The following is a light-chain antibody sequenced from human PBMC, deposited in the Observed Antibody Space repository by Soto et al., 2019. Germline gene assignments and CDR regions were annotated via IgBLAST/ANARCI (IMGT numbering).Light chain of an antibody. CDR2: KAS. Sequence: DIQMTQSPSTLSTSVGDSVTITCRASQSISSWLAWYQQQPGKAPKLLIYKASSLESGVPPRFSGSGSGTDFTLTISSLQPDDFATYYCQQYNSYPWTFGQGTKVEIK. CDR3: QQYNSYPWT. CDR1: QSISSW. V-gene: IGKV1-5*03. J-gene: IGKJ1*01.